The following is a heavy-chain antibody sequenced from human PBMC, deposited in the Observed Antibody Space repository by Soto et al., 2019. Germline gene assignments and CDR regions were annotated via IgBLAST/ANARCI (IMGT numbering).Heavy chain of an antibody. V-gene: IGHV1-69*01. CDR3: ARVLYYGSGSYSPYGMDV. CDR2: VSPPFRTS. CDR1: GVSFNNNG. D-gene: IGHD3-10*01. Sequence: QVQLVQSGAEVKKPGSSVKVSCKTSGVSFNNNGIGWVRQAPGHGLEWMGGVSPPFRTSNYARKFQGRISITADASTGTVNMELSSLTSHDTAQYYCARVLYYGSGSYSPYGMDVWGQGTTVTVSS. J-gene: IGHJ6*02.